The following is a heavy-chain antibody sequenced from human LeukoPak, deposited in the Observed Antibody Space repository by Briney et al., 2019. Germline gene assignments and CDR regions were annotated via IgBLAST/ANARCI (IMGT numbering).Heavy chain of an antibody. V-gene: IGHV1-2*02. J-gene: IGHJ4*02. D-gene: IGHD1-1*01. Sequence: ASVKVSCKASGYTFTGYYMHWVRQAPGQGLEWMGWINPNSGGTNYAQKFQGRVTMTRDTSISTAYMELSRLRSDDTAVYYCARDGLIAPIQPFDYWGQGTLVTVSS. CDR3: ARDGLIAPIQPFDY. CDR1: GYTFTGYY. CDR2: INPNSGGT.